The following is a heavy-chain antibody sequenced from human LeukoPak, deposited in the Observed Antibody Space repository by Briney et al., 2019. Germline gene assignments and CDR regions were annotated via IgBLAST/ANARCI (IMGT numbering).Heavy chain of an antibody. Sequence: GGSLRLSCAASGFTFSSYGMHWVRQAPGKGLEWVAVIWYDGSNKYYADSVKGRFTISRDNSKNRLYLQMNSLRAEDTAVYYCARDRRIAAAGYYFDYWGQGTLVTVSS. CDR1: GFTFSSYG. D-gene: IGHD6-13*01. CDR3: ARDRRIAAAGYYFDY. CDR2: IWYDGSNK. J-gene: IGHJ4*02. V-gene: IGHV3-33*01.